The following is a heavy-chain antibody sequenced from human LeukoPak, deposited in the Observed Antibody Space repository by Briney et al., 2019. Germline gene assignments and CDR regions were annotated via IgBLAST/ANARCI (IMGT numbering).Heavy chain of an antibody. J-gene: IGHJ3*02. D-gene: IGHD1-26*01. CDR3: AKDGGSYYFGAFDI. CDR2: IRYDGSNK. CDR1: GFTFSSYG. Sequence: PGGSLRLSCAASGFTFSSYGMHWVRQAPGEGLEWVAFIRYDGSNKYYADSVKGRFTISRDNSKNTLYLQMNSLRAEDTAVYYCAKDGGSYYFGAFDIWGQGTMVTVSS. V-gene: IGHV3-30*02.